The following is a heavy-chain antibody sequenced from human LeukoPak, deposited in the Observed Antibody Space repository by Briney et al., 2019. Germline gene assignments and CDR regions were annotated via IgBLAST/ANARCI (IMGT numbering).Heavy chain of an antibody. J-gene: IGHJ4*02. CDR3: ARGGGGPYDILTGQLDY. CDR2: MNPNSGNT. CDR1: GYTFTSYD. V-gene: IGHV1-8*01. D-gene: IGHD3-9*01. Sequence: SVKDSCKASGYTFTSYDINWVRQATGQGLEWMGWMNPNSGNTGYAQKFQGRVTMTRNTSISTAYMELSSLRSEDTAVYYCARGGGGPYDILTGQLDYWGQGTLVTVSS.